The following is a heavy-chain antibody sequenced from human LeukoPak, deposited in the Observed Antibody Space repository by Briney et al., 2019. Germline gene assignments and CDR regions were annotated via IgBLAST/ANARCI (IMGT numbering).Heavy chain of an antibody. J-gene: IGHJ6*02. CDR2: ISTSTSYI. D-gene: IGHD2-15*01. Sequence: GGSLRLSCAASGFTFNSYGMNWVRQAPGKGLEWVSSISTSTSYIYYADSVKGRFTISRDNAKNSLYLQMNGLRAEDTAVYYCARLAVVAATEDPYYYKYGMDVWGQGTTVTVSS. V-gene: IGHV3-21*01. CDR1: GFTFNSYG. CDR3: ARLAVVAATEDPYYYKYGMDV.